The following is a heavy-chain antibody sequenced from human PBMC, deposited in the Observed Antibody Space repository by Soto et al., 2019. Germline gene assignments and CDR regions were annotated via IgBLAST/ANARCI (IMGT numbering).Heavy chain of an antibody. CDR2: IYYSGST. CDR1: GGSISSGGYY. V-gene: IGHV4-31*03. D-gene: IGHD6-6*01. CDR3: ARGRDSSSSNWFDP. J-gene: IGHJ5*02. Sequence: QVQLQESGPGLVKPSQTLSLTCTVSGGSISSGGYYWSWIRHHPGKGLEWIGYIYYSGSTYYNPSLKGRVTISVDTSKNQFSLKLRSVTAADTAVYYCARGRDSSSSNWFDPWGQGTLVTVSS.